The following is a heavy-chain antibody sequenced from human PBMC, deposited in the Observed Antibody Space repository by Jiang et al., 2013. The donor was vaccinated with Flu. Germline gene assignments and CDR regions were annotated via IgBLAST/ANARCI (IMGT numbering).Heavy chain of an antibody. V-gene: IGHV4-39*01. J-gene: IGHJ4*02. Sequence: LVKPSETLSLTCTVSGGSVSSGSYTGAGSGQPPRKGLEWIGSFYYRGNTYSNPSLKSRVTISVDTSKNQFSLKLSSVTAADTAVYFCARHAGYGSGSYFFEYWGQGTLVAVSS. CDR1: GGSVSSGSYT. D-gene: IGHD3-10*01. CDR3: ARHAGYGSGSYFFEY. CDR2: FYYRGNT.